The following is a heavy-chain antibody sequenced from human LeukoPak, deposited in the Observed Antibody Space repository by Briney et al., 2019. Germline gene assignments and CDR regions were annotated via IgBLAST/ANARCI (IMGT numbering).Heavy chain of an antibody. Sequence: GGSLRLSCAASGFTFSSYAMHWVRQAPGKGLEWVAVISYDGSNKYYADSVKGRFTISRDNSKNTLYLQMNSLRTEDTAVYYCARSAGHGSGSVFWGQGTLVTVSS. V-gene: IGHV3-30-3*01. D-gene: IGHD6-19*01. J-gene: IGHJ4*02. CDR2: ISYDGSNK. CDR1: GFTFSSYA. CDR3: ARSAGHGSGSVF.